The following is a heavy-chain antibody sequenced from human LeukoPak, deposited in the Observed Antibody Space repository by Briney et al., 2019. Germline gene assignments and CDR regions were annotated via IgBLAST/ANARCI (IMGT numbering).Heavy chain of an antibody. D-gene: IGHD6-19*01. CDR3: AILAVAGQRAFEYFQH. V-gene: IGHV1-46*01. Sequence: ASVKVSCKASGYTFTSYYMHWVRQAPGQGLEWMGIINPSGGSTSYAQKFQGRVTMTRDTSTSTVYMELSSLRSEDTAVYYCAILAVAGQRAFEYFQHWGQGTLVTVSS. CDR1: GYTFTSYY. CDR2: INPSGGST. J-gene: IGHJ1*01.